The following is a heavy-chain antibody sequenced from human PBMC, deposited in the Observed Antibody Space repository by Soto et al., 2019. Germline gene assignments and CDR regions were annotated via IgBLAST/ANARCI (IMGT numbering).Heavy chain of an antibody. J-gene: IGHJ4*02. CDR3: ARLAGSSTGPLDY. CDR1: GYTFTSYA. V-gene: IGHV1-3*01. Sequence: ASVKVACKASGYTFTSYAIHWVGQAPGERLEGMGWINAGNGNTKYSQKFQGRVTISRDTSASTAYMELSSLRSEDTAVYFCARLAGSSTGPLDYWGQGTLVTVSS. CDR2: INAGNGNT. D-gene: IGHD3-10*01.